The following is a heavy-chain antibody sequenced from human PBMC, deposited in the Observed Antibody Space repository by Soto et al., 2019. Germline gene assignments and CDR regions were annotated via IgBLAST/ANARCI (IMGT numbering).Heavy chain of an antibody. CDR2: IYYSGST. CDR3: ARVSSSWGLVNYFDY. J-gene: IGHJ4*02. V-gene: IGHV4-61*01. D-gene: IGHD6-13*01. CDR1: GGSVSSGSYY. Sequence: QVQLQESGPGLVKPSETQSLTCTVSGGSVSSGSYYWSWIRQPPGKGLECIGYIYYSGSTNYNPSLKSRVTISVDTSKNQFSLKLSSVTAADTAVYYCARVSSSWGLVNYFDYWGQGTLVTVSS.